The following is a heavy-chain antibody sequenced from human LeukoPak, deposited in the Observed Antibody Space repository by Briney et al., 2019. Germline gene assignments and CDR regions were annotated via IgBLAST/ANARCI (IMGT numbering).Heavy chain of an antibody. CDR2: ISGSGGST. J-gene: IGHJ6*02. Sequence: PGGSLRLSCAASGFTFSSYAMSWVRQAPGKGLEWVSAISGSGGSTYYADSVKGRFTISRDNSKNTLYLQMNSLRAEDTAVYYCAKTKRSSGWYGYGMDVWGQGTTVTVSS. CDR3: AKTKRSSGWYGYGMDV. V-gene: IGHV3-23*01. CDR1: GFTFSSYA. D-gene: IGHD6-19*01.